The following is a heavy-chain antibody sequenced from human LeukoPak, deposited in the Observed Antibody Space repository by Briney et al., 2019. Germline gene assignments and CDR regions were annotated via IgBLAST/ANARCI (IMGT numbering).Heavy chain of an antibody. V-gene: IGHV1-2*02. CDR1: GYTFTGYY. Sequence: EASVKVSFKASGYTFTGYYMHWVRQAPGQGLEWMGWINPNSGGTNYAQKFQGRVTMTRDTSISTAYMELSRLRSDDTAVYYCARDPVLGIAATRRFDYWGQGTLVTVSS. D-gene: IGHD6-13*01. CDR2: INPNSGGT. J-gene: IGHJ4*02. CDR3: ARDPVLGIAATRRFDY.